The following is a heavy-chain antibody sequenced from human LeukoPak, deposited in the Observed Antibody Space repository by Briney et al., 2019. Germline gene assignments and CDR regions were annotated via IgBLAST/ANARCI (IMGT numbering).Heavy chain of an antibody. J-gene: IGHJ4*02. Sequence: GGSLRLACAASGFSITKYMTWVRQAPGKGLEWVSAFLRDGVTSYAESVKGRFTISRDISKNTVYFQMNSLRPDDTAMYDCVTETWNDWGQGTLVTVSS. D-gene: IGHD1-1*01. CDR3: VTETWND. CDR2: FLRDGVT. CDR1: GFSITKY. V-gene: IGHV3-53*01.